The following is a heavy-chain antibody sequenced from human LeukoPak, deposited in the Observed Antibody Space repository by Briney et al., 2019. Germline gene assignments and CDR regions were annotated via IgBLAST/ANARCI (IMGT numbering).Heavy chain of an antibody. CDR3: ARESRFLEWLFPLDY. D-gene: IGHD3-3*01. CDR1: GYTFTSYG. V-gene: IGHV1-18*01. J-gene: IGHJ4*02. Sequence: ASVKVSCKASGYTFTSYGISLVRQAPGQGLEWMGWISAYNGNTNYAQKLQGRVTMTTDTSTSTAYMELRSLRSDETAVYYCARESRFLEWLFPLDYGGQGTLVTVSS. CDR2: ISAYNGNT.